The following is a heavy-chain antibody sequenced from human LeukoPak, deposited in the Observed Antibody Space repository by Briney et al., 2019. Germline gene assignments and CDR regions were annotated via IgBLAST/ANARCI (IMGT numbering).Heavy chain of an antibody. CDR3: ARGEDPYCGGDCYKRAFDY. CDR2: INSDGSST. CDR1: GFTFSSHC. D-gene: IGHD2-21*02. Sequence: GGSLRLSCAASGFTFSSHCMHWVRQAPGKGLVWVSRINSDGSSTSYADSVKGRFTISRDNAKNTLYLQMNSLRAEDTAVYYCARGEDPYCGGDCYKRAFDYWGQGTLVTVSS. V-gene: IGHV3-74*01. J-gene: IGHJ4*02.